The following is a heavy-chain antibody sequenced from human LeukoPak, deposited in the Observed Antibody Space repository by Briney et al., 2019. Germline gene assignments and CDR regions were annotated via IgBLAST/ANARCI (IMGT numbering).Heavy chain of an antibody. Sequence: GGSRRLSGAASGFTVSTNYMSWVRRAPGKGLEGVSIIYSGGTTYYADSVEGPFTFSRDNSKNTVYLQMNSLRAEDTAIYYCARGHGEYPDSYYYGMNVWGQGTTVTVSS. CDR3: ARGHGEYPDSYYYGMNV. V-gene: IGHV3-53*01. D-gene: IGHD4-17*01. CDR2: IYSGGTT. J-gene: IGHJ6*02. CDR1: GFTVSTNY.